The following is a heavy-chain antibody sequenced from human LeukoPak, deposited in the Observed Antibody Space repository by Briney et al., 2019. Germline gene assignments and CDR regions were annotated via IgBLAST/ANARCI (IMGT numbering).Heavy chain of an antibody. D-gene: IGHD6-19*01. CDR2: ISAYNGNT. Sequence: ASVKVSCKASGYTFTSHGINWVRQAPGQGLEWMGWISAYNGNTNYAQKVQGRVTMTADTSTNTAYMELRSLRSDDTAVYYCARVSLGQWLYAFVIWGQGTMVTVSS. CDR3: ARVSLGQWLYAFVI. CDR1: GYTFTSHG. J-gene: IGHJ3*02. V-gene: IGHV1-18*01.